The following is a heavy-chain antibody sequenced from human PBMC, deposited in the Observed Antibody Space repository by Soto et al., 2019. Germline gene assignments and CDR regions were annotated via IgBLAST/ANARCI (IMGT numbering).Heavy chain of an antibody. CDR3: ARDAVSGCYYGYYFDY. D-gene: IGHD1-26*01. CDR2: MIPIFGTE. V-gene: IGHV1-69*01. CDR1: GGTFSSYA. J-gene: IGHJ4*02. Sequence: QVQLVQSGAEVKKPGSSVKVACKASGGTFSSYAISWVRQAPGQGLEWMGGMIPIFGTENYAQKVQARVTITADESTSTAYMELSSLRSEDTAVYYCARDAVSGCYYGYYFDYWGQGTLVTVSS.